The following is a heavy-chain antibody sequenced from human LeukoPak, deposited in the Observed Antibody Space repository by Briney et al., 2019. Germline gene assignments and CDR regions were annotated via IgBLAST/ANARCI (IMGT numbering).Heavy chain of an antibody. Sequence: SETLSLTCTVSGGSINSYYWNWLRQPPGKGLEGIGYIYHSGSTNYNPSLKSRVTLSLDTSKNQFSLKLTSVTAADTAIYYCARVGGMTTINNAAFDIWGQGTMVTVSS. J-gene: IGHJ3*02. CDR1: GGSINSYY. D-gene: IGHD5-24*01. CDR3: ARVGGMTTINNAAFDI. V-gene: IGHV4-59*01. CDR2: IYHSGST.